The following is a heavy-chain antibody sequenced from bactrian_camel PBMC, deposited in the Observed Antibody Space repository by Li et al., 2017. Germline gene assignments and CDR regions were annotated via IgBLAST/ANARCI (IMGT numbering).Heavy chain of an antibody. V-gene: IGHV3S1*01. CDR3: VRDGYYYYTD. J-gene: IGHJ4*01. Sequence: LVQPGGSLRLSCEVSGYTFGDNWMGWFRQAPGKGLEWVARISGSNAREYYADSVKGRFTISRDSAKNTLYLQLNSLKTADTATYYCVRDGYYYYTDWGRGTQVTVS. CDR2: ISGSNARE. D-gene: IGHD3*01. CDR1: GYTFGDNW.